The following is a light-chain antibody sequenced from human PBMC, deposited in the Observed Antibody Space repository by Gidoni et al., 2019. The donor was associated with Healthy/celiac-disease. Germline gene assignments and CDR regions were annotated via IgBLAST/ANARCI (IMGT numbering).Light chain of an antibody. CDR1: QSVSSN. Sequence: EIVMTQSPATLSVSPGERATLSCRASQSVSSNVAWYQQKPGQAPRLLIYGASTRATGIPAMFSGSGSGTEFTLTISSLQSEDFAVYYCQQYNNWPPYTFGQGTKLEIK. CDR2: GAS. CDR3: QQYNNWPPYT. V-gene: IGKV3-15*01. J-gene: IGKJ2*01.